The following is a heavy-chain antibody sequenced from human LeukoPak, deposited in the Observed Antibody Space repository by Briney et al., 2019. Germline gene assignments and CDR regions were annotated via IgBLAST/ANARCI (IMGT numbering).Heavy chain of an antibody. CDR2: IKQDGSEK. J-gene: IGHJ4*02. Sequence: PGGSLRLSCAASGFTFSRYWMSWVRQAPGKGLEWVADIKQDGSEKYYVDSVKGRFTISRDNAKNSLYLQMNSLRAEDTAVYYCASDRWTRMPGGEGYYFDYWGQGTLVTVSS. CDR3: ASDRWTRMPGGEGYYFDY. V-gene: IGHV3-7*01. D-gene: IGHD3-10*01. CDR1: GFTFSRYW.